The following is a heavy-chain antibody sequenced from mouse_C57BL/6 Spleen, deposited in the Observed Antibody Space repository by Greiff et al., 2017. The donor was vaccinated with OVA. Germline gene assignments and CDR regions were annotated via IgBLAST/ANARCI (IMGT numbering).Heavy chain of an antibody. V-gene: IGHV1-64*01. Sequence: VQLQQPGAELVKPGASVKLSCKASGYTFTSYWMHWVKQRPGQGLEWIGMIHPNSGSTNYNEKFKSKATLTVDKSSSTAYMQLSSLTSEDSAVYYCARVGGNSYWYFDVWGTGTTVTVSS. CDR3: ARVGGNSYWYFDV. D-gene: IGHD2-1*01. CDR1: GYTFTSYW. CDR2: IHPNSGST. J-gene: IGHJ1*03.